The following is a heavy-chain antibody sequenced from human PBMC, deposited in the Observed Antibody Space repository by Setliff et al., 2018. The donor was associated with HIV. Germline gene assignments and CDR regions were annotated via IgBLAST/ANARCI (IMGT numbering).Heavy chain of an antibody. D-gene: IGHD1-1*01. Sequence: SETLSLTCAVSGGSIGTANWWSWVRQSPGKGLEWIGTIYHSGRTDYNPSLKSRVTLSVDTSKNQFSLKMSSVTAADTAVYYCTRHWRGGLDYWEQGTLVTVSS. CDR2: IYHSGRT. J-gene: IGHJ4*02. CDR1: GGSIGTANW. V-gene: IGHV4-4*02. CDR3: TRHWRGGLDY.